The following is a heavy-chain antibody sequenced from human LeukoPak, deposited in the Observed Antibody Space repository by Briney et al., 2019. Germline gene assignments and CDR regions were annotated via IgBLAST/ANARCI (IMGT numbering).Heavy chain of an antibody. Sequence: GGSLRLSCAASGFTFSNFNMNWVRQAPGKGLEWVSSIITSSSHTYYADSVKGRYTISRDNAKNSLYLQMNSLRAEDTAVYYCARDPAQDDYWGQGTLVTVS. CDR3: ARDPAQDDY. J-gene: IGHJ4*02. CDR1: GFTFSNFN. CDR2: IITSSSHT. V-gene: IGHV3-21*01.